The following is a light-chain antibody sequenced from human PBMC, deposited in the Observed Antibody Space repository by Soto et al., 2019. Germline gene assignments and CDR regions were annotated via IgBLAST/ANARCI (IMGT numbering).Light chain of an antibody. V-gene: IGLV2-11*01. CDR3: LAWDDSLNGNL. Sequence: QSVLTQPRSVSGSPGQSVTISCTRTDTDPSGYKYLSWYRQYPGKAPELIIFDVTERPSGVPDRFSGSKSGTSASLAISGLQSEDEADYYCLAWDDSLNGNLFGTGTKGTVL. J-gene: IGLJ1*01. CDR1: DTDPSGYKY. CDR2: DVT.